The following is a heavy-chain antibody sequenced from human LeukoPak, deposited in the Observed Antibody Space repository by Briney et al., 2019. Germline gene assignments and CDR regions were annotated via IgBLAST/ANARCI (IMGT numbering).Heavy chain of an antibody. CDR3: ARESWELRD. CDR1: GFTFSTHW. CDR2: IRSDGIVT. V-gene: IGHV3-74*01. J-gene: IGHJ4*02. Sequence: GGSLRLSCAASGFTFSTHWMHWVRQAPGKGLVWVSRIRSDGIVTDYADSVKGRFTISRDNAKNTLSLQMNSLTAEDTAVYYCARESWELRDWGQGTLVTVSS. D-gene: IGHD1-26*01.